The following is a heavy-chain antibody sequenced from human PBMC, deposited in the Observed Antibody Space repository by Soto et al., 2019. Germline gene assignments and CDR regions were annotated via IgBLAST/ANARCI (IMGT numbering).Heavy chain of an antibody. Sequence: PSETLSLTCTVSGGSISSSSYYWGWIRQPPGKGLEWIGSIYYSGSTYYNPSLESRVTISVDTSKNQFSLKLSSVTAADTAVYYCARHSATGLDDILTGYYRPYYYYYYMDVWGKGTTVTVSS. CDR3: ARHSATGLDDILTGYYRPYYYYYYMDV. V-gene: IGHV4-39*01. CDR2: IYYSGST. CDR1: GGSISSSSYY. J-gene: IGHJ6*03. D-gene: IGHD3-9*01.